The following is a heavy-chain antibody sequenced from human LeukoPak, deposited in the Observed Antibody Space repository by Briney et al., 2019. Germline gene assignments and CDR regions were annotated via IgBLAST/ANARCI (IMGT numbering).Heavy chain of an antibody. V-gene: IGHV4-59*11. CDR1: GGSISSHY. D-gene: IGHD3-3*01. CDR2: IYYSGST. J-gene: IGHJ5*02. CDR3: ARAISPGYDFWSGYYWFDP. Sequence: SETLSLTCTVSGGSISSHYWSWIRQPPGKGLEWIGYIYYSGSTNYNPYLKSRVTISVDTSKNQFSLKLSSVTAADTAVYYCARAISPGYDFWSGYYWFDPWGQGTLVTVSS.